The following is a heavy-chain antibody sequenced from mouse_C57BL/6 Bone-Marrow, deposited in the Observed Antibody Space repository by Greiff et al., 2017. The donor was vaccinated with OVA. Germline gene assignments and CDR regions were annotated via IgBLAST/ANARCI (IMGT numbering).Heavy chain of an antibody. D-gene: IGHD4-1*01. CDR3: TRPLTGKNFDY. J-gene: IGHJ2*01. Sequence: EVQLQQSGTVLARPGASVKMSCKTSGYTFTSYWMHWVKQRPGQGLEWIGAIYPGNSDTSYNQKFKGKAKLTAVTSASTAYMELSSLTNEDSAIYYCTRPLTGKNFDYWGQGTTLTVSS. CDR1: GYTFTSYW. V-gene: IGHV1-5*01. CDR2: IYPGNSDT.